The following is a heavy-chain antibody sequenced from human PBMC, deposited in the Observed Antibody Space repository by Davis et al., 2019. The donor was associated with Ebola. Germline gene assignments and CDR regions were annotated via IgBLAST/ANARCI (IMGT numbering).Heavy chain of an antibody. J-gene: IGHJ4*02. CDR2: ISAYNGNT. Sequence: SVTVPRLASVYTFIRYDISWLRQPPGQRLEWMGWISAYNGNTNDAQKLQGRVTMTTDTSTSTAYMELRSLRSDDTAVYYSARDLVATAWGYWGQGTLVTVSS. V-gene: IGHV1-18*01. CDR3: ARDLVATAWGY. D-gene: IGHD5-12*01. CDR1: VYTFIRYD.